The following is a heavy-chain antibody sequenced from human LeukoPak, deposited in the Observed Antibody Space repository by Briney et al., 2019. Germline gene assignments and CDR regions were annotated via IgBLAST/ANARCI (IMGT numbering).Heavy chain of an antibody. Sequence: PSETLSLTCGVSGYSISSGYYWGWIRQPPGKGLEWIGSIYHSGSTYYNPSLKSRVTISVDTSKNQFSLKLSSVTAADTPVYYCARGGGSSWRFDYWGQGTLVTVSS. V-gene: IGHV4-38-2*01. CDR2: IYHSGST. J-gene: IGHJ4*02. CDR1: GYSISSGYY. D-gene: IGHD1-26*01. CDR3: ARGGGSSWRFDY.